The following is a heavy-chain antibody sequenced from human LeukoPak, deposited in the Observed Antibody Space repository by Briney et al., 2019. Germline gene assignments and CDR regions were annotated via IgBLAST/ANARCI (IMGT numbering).Heavy chain of an antibody. D-gene: IGHD1-26*01. J-gene: IGHJ6*02. CDR1: GFTFSSYA. V-gene: IGHV3-30-3*01. CDR2: ISYDGSNK. Sequence: GRSLRLSCAASGFTFSSYAMHWVRQAPGKGLEWVAVISYDGSNKYYADSVKGRFTISRDNSKNTLYLQMNSLRAEDTAVYYCARGNGADVPLYYGVDVWGQGTTVTVSS. CDR3: ARGNGADVPLYYGVDV.